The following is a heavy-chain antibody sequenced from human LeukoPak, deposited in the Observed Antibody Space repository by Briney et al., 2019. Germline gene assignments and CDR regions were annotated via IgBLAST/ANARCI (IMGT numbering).Heavy chain of an antibody. CDR1: GGSTSSGSYY. J-gene: IGHJ4*02. CDR3: AREVTLLYTAMVTGYFDY. Sequence: PLETLSLTCTVSGGSTSSGSYYWSWIRQPAGKGLEWIGRIYTSGSTNYNPSLKSRVTISVDTSKNQFSLKLSSVTAADTAVYYCAREVTLLYTAMVTGYFDYWGQGTLVTVSS. V-gene: IGHV4-61*02. D-gene: IGHD5-18*01. CDR2: IYTSGST.